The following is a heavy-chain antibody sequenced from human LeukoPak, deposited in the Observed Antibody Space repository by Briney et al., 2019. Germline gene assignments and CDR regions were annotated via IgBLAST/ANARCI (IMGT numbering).Heavy chain of an antibody. J-gene: IGHJ4*02. Sequence: PGGSLRLSCAASGFTFSTYAMSWVRQAPGKGLEWVSAISGSGGSTYYADSVKGRFTISRDNSKNTLYLQMNSLRAEDTAVYYCAKDTPIFRAAYYFDYWGQGTLVTVSS. D-gene: IGHD3-3*02. CDR2: ISGSGGST. CDR3: AKDTPIFRAAYYFDY. V-gene: IGHV3-23*01. CDR1: GFTFSTYA.